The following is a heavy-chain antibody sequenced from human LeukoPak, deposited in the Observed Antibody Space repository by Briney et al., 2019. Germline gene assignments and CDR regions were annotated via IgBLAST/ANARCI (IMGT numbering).Heavy chain of an antibody. CDR2: ISSSGSTI. D-gene: IGHD3-10*02. CDR1: GFTFSSYE. Sequence: GGSLRLSCAASGFTFSSYEMNWVRQAPGKGLEWVSYISSSGSTIYYADSVKGRFTISRDNAKNSLYLQMNCLRAEDTAVYYFAELGITMIGGVWGKGTTVTISS. CDR3: AELGITMIGGV. V-gene: IGHV3-48*03. J-gene: IGHJ6*04.